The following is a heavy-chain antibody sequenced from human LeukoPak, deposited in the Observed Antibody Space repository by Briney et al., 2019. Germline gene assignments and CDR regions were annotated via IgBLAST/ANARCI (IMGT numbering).Heavy chain of an antibody. CDR3: AKSSGYSYGSGYSLDY. V-gene: IGHV3-23*01. D-gene: IGHD5-18*01. Sequence: TGGSLRLPCAASGFTFSSYAMSWVRQAPGKGLEWVSAISGSGGSTYYADSVKGRFTISRDNPKNTLYLQMNSLRAEDTAVYYCAKSSGYSYGSGYSLDYWGQGTLVTVSS. CDR1: GFTFSSYA. J-gene: IGHJ4*02. CDR2: ISGSGGST.